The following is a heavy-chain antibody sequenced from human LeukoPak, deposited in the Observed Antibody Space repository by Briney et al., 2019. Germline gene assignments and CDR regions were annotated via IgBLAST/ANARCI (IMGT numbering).Heavy chain of an antibody. D-gene: IGHD4-11*01. V-gene: IGHV3-23*01. CDR1: GFTFSNCA. Sequence: PGGSLRLSCAASGFTFSNCAMNWVRQAPGKGLEWVSAISDSASSTYYADSVKGRFTISRDNAKNTLYLQMNSLRAEDTAVYYCAKMPNSNYFDYWGQGTLVTVSS. CDR3: AKMPNSNYFDY. CDR2: ISDSASST. J-gene: IGHJ4*02.